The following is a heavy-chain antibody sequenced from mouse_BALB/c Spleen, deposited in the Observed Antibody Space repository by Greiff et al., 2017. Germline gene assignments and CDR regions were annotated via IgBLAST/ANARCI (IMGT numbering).Heavy chain of an antibody. D-gene: IGHD2-2*01. J-gene: IGHJ3*01. CDR1: GYSFTGYS. V-gene: IGHV1-37*01. CDR2: INPYNGDT. CDR3: GGGGNDRAY. Sequence: DVQLQESGPELVKPGASVKISCKASGYSFTGYSMNWVKQSHGKSLEWIGRINPYNGDTFYNQKFKGKATLTGDKSSSTAHMELVSLTSEDSAVYYCGGGGNDRAYWGQGTPVTVSA.